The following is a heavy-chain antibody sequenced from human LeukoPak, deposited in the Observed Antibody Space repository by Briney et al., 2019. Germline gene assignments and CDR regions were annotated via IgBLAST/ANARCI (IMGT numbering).Heavy chain of an antibody. CDR1: GFTFSSYA. V-gene: IGHV3-7*01. J-gene: IGHJ4*02. CDR3: ARESGGSGWSD. Sequence: PGGSLRLSCAASGFTFSSYAMSWVRQAPGKGLEWVANIKQDGSEKYYVDSVKGRFTISRDNAKNSLYLQMNSLRAEDTAVYYCARESGGSGWSDWGQGTLVTVSS. CDR2: IKQDGSEK. D-gene: IGHD6-19*01.